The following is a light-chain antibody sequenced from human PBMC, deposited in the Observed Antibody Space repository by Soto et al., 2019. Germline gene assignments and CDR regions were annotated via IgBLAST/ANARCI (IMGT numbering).Light chain of an antibody. CDR2: GAS. V-gene: IGKV3-15*01. CDR1: QSVRNN. Sequence: IVLPQSPATLSLSPGERVTLSCRASQSVRNNYLAWYQQKPGQAPRLLIYGASTRASAIPARFSGSGSGTEFTLTISSLQSEDFAVYFCQQYDTWPAITFGQGTRLEIK. J-gene: IGKJ5*01. CDR3: QQYDTWPAIT.